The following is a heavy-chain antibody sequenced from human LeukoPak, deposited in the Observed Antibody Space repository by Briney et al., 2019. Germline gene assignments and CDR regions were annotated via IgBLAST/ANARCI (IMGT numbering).Heavy chain of an antibody. Sequence: SETLSLTCTVSGYSISSGHYWGWIRKPPGKGLEWIGSIYHSGSTYDNPSLKSRVTISVDTSKNQFSLKLGSVTAADTAVYYCGGGATRALGDYWGQGTLVTVST. CDR2: IYHSGST. D-gene: IGHD1-26*01. J-gene: IGHJ4*02. V-gene: IGHV4-38-2*02. CDR3: GGGATRALGDY. CDR1: GYSISSGHY.